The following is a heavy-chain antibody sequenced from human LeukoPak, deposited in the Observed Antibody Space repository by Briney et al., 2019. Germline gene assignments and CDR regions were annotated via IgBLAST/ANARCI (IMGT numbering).Heavy chain of an antibody. CDR2: ISAYNGNT. CDR1: GYTFTSYG. D-gene: IGHD1-26*01. Sequence: ASVKVSCKASGYTFTSYGISWVRQAPGQGLEWMGWISAYNGNTNYAQKLQGRVTMTTDTSTSTAYMELRSLRSEDTAVYYCARAGRNYGMDVWGQGTTVTVSS. J-gene: IGHJ6*02. CDR3: ARAGRNYGMDV. V-gene: IGHV1-18*01.